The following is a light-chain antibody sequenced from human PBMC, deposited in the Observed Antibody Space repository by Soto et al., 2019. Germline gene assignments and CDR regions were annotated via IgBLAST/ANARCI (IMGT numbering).Light chain of an antibody. CDR2: NSF. Sequence: IVVTQSPSTLSVSPGERATLSRRASQNIRRSLAWYQQRPGQPPRLLTYNSFTRAPGVAARFSGSGSGTAFILIIISRLQPDDFANYYWQHYNSYSVTFGGGTKVDIK. V-gene: IGKV3-15*01. CDR3: QHYNSYSVT. J-gene: IGKJ4*01. CDR1: QNIRRS.